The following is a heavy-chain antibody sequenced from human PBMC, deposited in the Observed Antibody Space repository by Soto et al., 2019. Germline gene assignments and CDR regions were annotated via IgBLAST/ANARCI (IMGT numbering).Heavy chain of an antibody. V-gene: IGHV3-72*01. Sequence: GGSLGFSCTVSAVSEFSFSDQYMDWVRQAPGKGLEWVGRSRNRVNNLSTAYAASVQGRFTISRDESKNTVYLQMHSLKTDDTAVYYCSRVYPSPKSPDYWGQGTQVTVSS. D-gene: IGHD3-16*01. CDR1: EFSFSDQY. CDR2: SRNRVNNLST. CDR3: SRVYPSPKSPDY. J-gene: IGHJ4*02.